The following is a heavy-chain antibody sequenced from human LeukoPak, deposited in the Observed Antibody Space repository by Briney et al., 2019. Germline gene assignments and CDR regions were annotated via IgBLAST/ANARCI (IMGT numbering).Heavy chain of an antibody. CDR1: GGTFSSYA. D-gene: IGHD1-1*01. Sequence: GASVKVSCKASGGTFSSYAISWVRQAPGQGLEWMGGINPNSGGTNYAQKFQGRVTMTRDTSISTAYMELSRLRSDDTAVYYCARDQLFPDYWGQGTLVTVSS. J-gene: IGHJ4*02. V-gene: IGHV1-2*02. CDR2: INPNSGGT. CDR3: ARDQLFPDY.